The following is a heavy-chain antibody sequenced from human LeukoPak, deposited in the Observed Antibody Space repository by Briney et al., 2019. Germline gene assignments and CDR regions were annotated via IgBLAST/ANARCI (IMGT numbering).Heavy chain of an antibody. CDR1: GFIFSSYW. CDR3: ARRVVVPAAPYYFDY. CDR2: INSDGSST. J-gene: IGHJ4*02. V-gene: IGHV3-74*01. D-gene: IGHD2-2*01. Sequence: GGSLRLSWAASGFIFSSYWMHWVRQAPGKGLVWVSRINSDGSSTSYADSVKGRFTISRDNAKNTLYLQMNSLRAEDTAVYYCARRVVVPAAPYYFDYWGQGTLVTVSS.